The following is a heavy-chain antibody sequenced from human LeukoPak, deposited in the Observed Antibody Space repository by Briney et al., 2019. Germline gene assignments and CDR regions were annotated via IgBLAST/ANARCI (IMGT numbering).Heavy chain of an antibody. D-gene: IGHD3-10*01. Sequence: GGSLRLSCAASGFTFSNYWMAWVRQAPGKGLEWVANIKQDGGERNYVDSVKGRFTISRDDAKNSLYLQMNSLRVEDTAVYYCARDSVREVIGSDYWGQGTLVTVSS. CDR2: IKQDGGER. J-gene: IGHJ4*02. CDR1: GFTFSNYW. V-gene: IGHV3-7*03. CDR3: ARDSVREVIGSDY.